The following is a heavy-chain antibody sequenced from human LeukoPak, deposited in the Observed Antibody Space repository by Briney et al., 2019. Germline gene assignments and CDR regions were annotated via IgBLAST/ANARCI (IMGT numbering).Heavy chain of an antibody. J-gene: IGHJ4*02. CDR2: ISAYNGNT. CDR1: GDIFTGSF. Sequence: VASVKVSCKASGDIFTGSFMHWVRQAPGQGLEWMGWISAYNGNTNYAQKLQGRVTMTTDTSTSTAYMELRSLRSDDTAVYYCARGATVNPYYYGSGSYADYWGQGTLVTVSS. D-gene: IGHD3-10*01. V-gene: IGHV1-18*04. CDR3: ARGATVNPYYYGSGSYADY.